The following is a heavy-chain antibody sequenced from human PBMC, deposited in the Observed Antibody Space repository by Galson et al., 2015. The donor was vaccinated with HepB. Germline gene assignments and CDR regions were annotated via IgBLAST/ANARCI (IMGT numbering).Heavy chain of an antibody. CDR1: GGSFSGYY. CDR2: IYYSGST. CDR3: ARSVPAAILDFYYYYGMDV. D-gene: IGHD2-2*01. V-gene: IGHV4-59*01. Sequence: LTCAVYGGSFSGYYWSWIRQPPGKGLEWIGYIYYSGSTNYNPSLKSRVTISVDTSKNQFSLKLSSVTAADTAVYYCARSVPAAILDFYYYYGMDVWGQGTTVTVSS. J-gene: IGHJ6*02.